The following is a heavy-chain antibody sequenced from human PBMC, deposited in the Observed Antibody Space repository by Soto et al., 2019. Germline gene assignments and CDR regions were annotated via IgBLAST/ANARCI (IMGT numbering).Heavy chain of an antibody. V-gene: IGHV3-9*01. D-gene: IGHD4-17*01. CDR2: ISWNSGSI. Sequence: EVQLVESGGGLVQPGRSLRLSCAASGFTFDDYAMHWVRQAPGKGLEWVSGISWNSGSIGYADSVKGRFTISRDNXXXXXXXXXXXXXXXXXXXXXXXXXXXXTPGYWGQGTLVTVSS. CDR3: XXXXXXTPGY. CDR1: GFTFDDYA. J-gene: IGHJ4*02.